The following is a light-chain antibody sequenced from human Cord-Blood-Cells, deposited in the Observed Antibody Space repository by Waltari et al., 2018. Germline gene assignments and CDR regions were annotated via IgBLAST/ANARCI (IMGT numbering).Light chain of an antibody. CDR1: SSDVGGYNY. CDR2: DVS. J-gene: IGLJ1*01. V-gene: IGLV2-14*01. Sequence: QSALTQPASVSGSPGQSLTISCTGTSSDVGGYNYVSWYQQHPGKAPKLMIYDVSNRPSGVSNRFSGSKSGNTASLTISGLQAEDEVDYYCSSYTSSSTLVFGTGTKVTVL. CDR3: SSYTSSSTLV.